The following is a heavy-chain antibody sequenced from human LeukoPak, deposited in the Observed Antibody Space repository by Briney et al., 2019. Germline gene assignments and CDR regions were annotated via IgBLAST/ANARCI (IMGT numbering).Heavy chain of an antibody. CDR1: GGTFSSYA. V-gene: IGHV1-69*06. CDR3: ARAIEMATSRAPSGLNAFDI. CDR2: IIPIFGTA. J-gene: IGHJ3*02. Sequence: SVKVSCKASGGTFSSYAISWVRQAPGQGLEWMGGIIPIFGTANYAQKFQGRVTITADKSTSTAYMELSSLRSEDTAVYYCARAIEMATSRAPSGLNAFDIWGQGTMVTVS. D-gene: IGHD5-24*01.